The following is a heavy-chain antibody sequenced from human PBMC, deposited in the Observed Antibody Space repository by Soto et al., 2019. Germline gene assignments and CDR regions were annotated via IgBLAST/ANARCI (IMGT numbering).Heavy chain of an antibody. V-gene: IGHV4-34*01. CDR1: GGSFSGYY. CDR2: INHSGST. CDR3: ASRGRRSAFDI. D-gene: IGHD1-26*01. Sequence: QVQLQQWGAGLLKPSETLSLTCAFYGGSFSGYYWSWIRQPPGKGLEWIGEINHSGSTNYNPSLKSRVTISVDTSKNQFSLKLSSVTAADTAVYSCASRGRRSAFDIWGQGTMVTVSS. J-gene: IGHJ3*02.